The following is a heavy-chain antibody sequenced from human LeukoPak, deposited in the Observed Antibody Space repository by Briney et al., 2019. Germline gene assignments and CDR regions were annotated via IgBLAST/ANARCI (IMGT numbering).Heavy chain of an antibody. CDR1: GFTFSSYW. CDR3: ARRGDGGRSFDY. Sequence: GGSLRLFCAASGFTFSSYWMHWVRQAPGKGLVWVSRINSDGSSTSYADSVKGRFTISRDNAKNTLFLQMNSLRAEDTAVYYCARRGDGGRSFDYWGQGTLVTVSS. V-gene: IGHV3-74*01. D-gene: IGHD4-23*01. CDR2: INSDGSST. J-gene: IGHJ4*02.